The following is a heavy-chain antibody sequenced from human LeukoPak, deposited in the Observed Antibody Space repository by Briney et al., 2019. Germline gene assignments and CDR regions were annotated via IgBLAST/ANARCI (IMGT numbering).Heavy chain of an antibody. CDR1: GGSISSRNYY. J-gene: IGHJ4*02. CDR2: MYYGETT. D-gene: IGHD6-19*01. V-gene: IGHV4-39*01. CDR3: VSQRRYSSGRRYIDY. Sequence: PSETLSLTCTVSGGSISSRNYYWGWIRQPPGKGLEWIGSMYYGETTYCNPSLKSRGTISADTSKNQFSLKLSSVTAADTAVYYCVSQRRYSSGRRYIDYWGQGTLVPVSS.